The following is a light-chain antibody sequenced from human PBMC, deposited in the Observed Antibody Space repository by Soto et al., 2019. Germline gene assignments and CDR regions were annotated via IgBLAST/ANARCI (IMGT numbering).Light chain of an antibody. CDR3: AAWDDSLNGVV. CDR1: SSNVGSYT. CDR2: SGN. Sequence: QSVLTQPPSASGTPGQRVTISCSGSSSNVGSYTVYWYQQLPGTAPKVLIYSGNRRPSGVPARFSGSKSGTSPSLAISGLQSEDEADYYCAAWDDSLNGVVFGGGTKLTVL. V-gene: IGLV1-44*01. J-gene: IGLJ2*01.